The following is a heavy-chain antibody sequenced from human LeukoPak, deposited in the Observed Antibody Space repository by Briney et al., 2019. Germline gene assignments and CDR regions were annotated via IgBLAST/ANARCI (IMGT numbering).Heavy chain of an antibody. J-gene: IGHJ3*02. CDR2: INHSGST. D-gene: IGHD3-16*01. V-gene: IGHV4-34*01. CDR3: ARVTRSLRGDDAFDI. CDR1: GGSFSGYY. Sequence: SETLSLTCAVYGGSFSGYYWSWIRQPPGKGLEWIGEINHSGSTNYNPSLKSRVTISVDTSKNQFSLKLSSVTAADTAVYYCARVTRSLRGDDAFDIWGQGTMVTVSS.